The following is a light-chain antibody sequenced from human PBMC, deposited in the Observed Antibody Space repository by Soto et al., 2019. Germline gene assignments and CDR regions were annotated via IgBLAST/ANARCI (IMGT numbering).Light chain of an antibody. V-gene: IGLV2-14*01. CDR2: EVS. J-gene: IGLJ3*02. CDR3: SSYTSSSTRV. Sequence: QSALTQPASVSGSPGQSITISWTGTSSDVGGYNYVSWYQQHPGKAPKIMIYEVSNRPSGVSNRFSGSKSGNTASLTISGLQAEDEADYYCSSYTSSSTRVFGGGTKVTVL. CDR1: SSDVGGYNY.